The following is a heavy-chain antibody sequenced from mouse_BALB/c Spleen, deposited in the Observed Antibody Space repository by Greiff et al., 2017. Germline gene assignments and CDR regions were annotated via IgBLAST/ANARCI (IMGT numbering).Heavy chain of an antibody. J-gene: IGHJ1*01. CDR2: IRNKANGYTT. Sequence: DVMLVESGGGLVQPGGSLRLSCATSGFTFTDYYMSWVRQPPGKALEWLGFIRNKANGYTTEYSASVKGRFTISRDNSQSILYLQMNTLRAEDSATYYCARDIDITTAYWYFDVWGAGTTVTVSS. CDR1: GFTFTDYY. V-gene: IGHV7-3*02. D-gene: IGHD1-2*01. CDR3: ARDIDITTAYWYFDV.